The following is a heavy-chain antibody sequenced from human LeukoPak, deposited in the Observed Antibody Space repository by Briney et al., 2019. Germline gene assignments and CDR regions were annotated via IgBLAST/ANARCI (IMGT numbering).Heavy chain of an antibody. CDR2: MNPNSGNT. CDR3: ARVEDCGGDCYSPILDY. CDR1: GYTFTSYD. Sequence: ASVKVSCKASGYTFTSYDINWVRQATGQGLEWMGWMNPNSGNTGYAQKFQGRVTMTRNTSISTAYMELSSLRSEDTAVYYCARVEDCGGDCYSPILDYWGQGTLVTVSS. V-gene: IGHV1-8*01. J-gene: IGHJ4*02. D-gene: IGHD2-21*02.